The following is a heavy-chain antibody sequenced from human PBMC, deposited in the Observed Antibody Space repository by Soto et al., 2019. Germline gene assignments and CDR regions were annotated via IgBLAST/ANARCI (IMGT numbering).Heavy chain of an antibody. Sequence: ESGGGLVQPGRSLRLSCTASGFTFYDYAMHWVRQAPGKGLEWVSGISWNSGSIGYADSVKGRFTISRDNAKNSLYLQMNSLRPEDTALYYCAKVSVAMPFWYFDFWGQGTLVSVSS. CDR2: ISWNSGSI. V-gene: IGHV3-9*01. J-gene: IGHJ4*02. CDR3: AKVSVAMPFWYFDF. CDR1: GFTFYDYA. D-gene: IGHD2-2*01.